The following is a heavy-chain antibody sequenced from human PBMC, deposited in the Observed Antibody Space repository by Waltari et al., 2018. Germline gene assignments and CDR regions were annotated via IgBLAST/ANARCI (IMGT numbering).Heavy chain of an antibody. J-gene: IGHJ4*02. Sequence: QLQLQESGPGLVKPSETLSLTCTVSGGSLSNSDYYWGWIRQPPGKGLEWIGNVFYSGSTYYNPSLKSRVVLSVDTSKNQFSLRLTSVTAADTAMYYCARAYKALDFWGQGALVTVSS. CDR2: VFYSGST. V-gene: IGHV4-39*07. CDR3: ARAYKALDF. CDR1: GGSLSNSDYY. D-gene: IGHD1-20*01.